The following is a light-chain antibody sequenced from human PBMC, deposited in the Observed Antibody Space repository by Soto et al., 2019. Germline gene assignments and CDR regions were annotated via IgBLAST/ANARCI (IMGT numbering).Light chain of an antibody. CDR2: GAS. CDR1: QSVRNN. V-gene: IGKV3-15*01. CDR3: QQYNNWPPEWT. J-gene: IGKJ1*01. Sequence: EIVMTQSPATLSVSPGERATLSCRASQSVRNNLAWYQQKPGQAPRLLIYGASTRATGIPARFSGSGSGTEFTLTISSLQSEDFAVYYCQQYNNWPPEWTFGQGTKVDIK.